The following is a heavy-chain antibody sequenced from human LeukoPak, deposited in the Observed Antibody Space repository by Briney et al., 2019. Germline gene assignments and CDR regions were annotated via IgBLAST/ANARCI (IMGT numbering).Heavy chain of an antibody. V-gene: IGHV3-23*01. J-gene: IGHJ4*02. CDR2: ISGSGGST. D-gene: IGHD3-9*01. CDR3: AKGWEYFDCLLYFDY. CDR1: GFTFSSYA. Sequence: GGSLRLSCAASGFTFSSYAMSWVRQAPGKGLEWVSAISGSGGSTYYADSVKGRFTISRDNSKNTLYLQMNSLRAEDTAVYYCAKGWEYFDCLLYFDYWGQGTLVTVSS.